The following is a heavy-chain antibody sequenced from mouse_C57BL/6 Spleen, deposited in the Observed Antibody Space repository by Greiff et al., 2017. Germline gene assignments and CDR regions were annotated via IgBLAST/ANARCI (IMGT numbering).Heavy chain of an antibody. CDR3: TRGDDLWYFDV. CDR2: IDPETGGT. V-gene: IGHV1-15*01. Sequence: QVQLKQSGAELVRPGASVTLSCKASGYTFTDYEMHWVKQTPVHGLEWIGAIDPETGGTAYNQKFKGKAILTADKSSSTAYMELRSLTSEDSAVYYCTRGDDLWYFDVWGTGTTVTVSS. J-gene: IGHJ1*03. CDR1: GYTFTDYE.